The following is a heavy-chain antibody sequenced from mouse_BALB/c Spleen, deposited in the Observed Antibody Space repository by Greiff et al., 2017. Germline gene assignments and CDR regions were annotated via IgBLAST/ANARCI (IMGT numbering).Heavy chain of an antibody. CDR1: GFTFSSYA. CDR3: ARDEGYPAWFAY. CDR2: ISSGGSYT. V-gene: IGHV5-9-4*01. Sequence: DVKLVESGGGLVKPGGSLKLSCAASGFTFSSYAMSWVRQSPEKRLEWVAEISSGGSYTYYPDTVTGRFTISRDNAKNTLYLEMSSLRSEDTAMYYCARDEGYPAWFAYWGQGTLVTVSA. D-gene: IGHD2-14*01. J-gene: IGHJ3*01.